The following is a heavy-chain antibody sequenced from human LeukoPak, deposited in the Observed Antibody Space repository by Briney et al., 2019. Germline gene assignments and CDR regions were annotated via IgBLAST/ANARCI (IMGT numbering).Heavy chain of an antibody. J-gene: IGHJ4*02. CDR1: GGSISSGGYY. CDR3: ARGSRYYDFWSGPDTIFDY. V-gene: IGHV4-34*01. Sequence: SETLSLTCAVSGGSISSGGYYWSWIRQPPGKGLEWIGEINHSGSTNYNPSLKSRVTISVDTSKNQFSLKLSSVTAADTAVYYCARGSRYYDFWSGPDTIFDYWGQGTLVTVSS. CDR2: INHSGST. D-gene: IGHD3-3*01.